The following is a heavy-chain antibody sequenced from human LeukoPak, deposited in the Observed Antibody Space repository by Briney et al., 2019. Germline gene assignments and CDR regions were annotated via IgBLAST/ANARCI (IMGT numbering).Heavy chain of an antibody. CDR1: GFTFSNYA. V-gene: IGHV3-23*01. CDR3: AKDHTSSSHYYGMDV. J-gene: IGHJ6*02. D-gene: IGHD2-2*01. Sequence: GGSLRLSCAASGFTFSNYAMSWVRQAPGKGLEWVSVISAGAGVTHFADSVTGRFTISRDNSKNTLYLQMNSLRAEDTAVYYCAKDHTSSSHYYGMDVWGQGTTVSVSS. CDR2: ISAGAGVT.